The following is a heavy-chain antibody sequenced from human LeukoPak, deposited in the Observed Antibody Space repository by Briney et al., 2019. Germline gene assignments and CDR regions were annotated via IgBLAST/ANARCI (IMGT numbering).Heavy chain of an antibody. Sequence: GGSLRLSRAASGFTLSTYWMHWVRQAPGKGPLWVSRINGDGTNTPYADSVKGRFTISRDNAKNTLYLQMNSLRAEDTAVYYCARGSSSGWPDYFDHWGQGILVIVSS. CDR3: ARGSSSGWPDYFDH. CDR1: GFTLSTYW. D-gene: IGHD6-19*01. V-gene: IGHV3-74*01. J-gene: IGHJ4*02. CDR2: INGDGTNT.